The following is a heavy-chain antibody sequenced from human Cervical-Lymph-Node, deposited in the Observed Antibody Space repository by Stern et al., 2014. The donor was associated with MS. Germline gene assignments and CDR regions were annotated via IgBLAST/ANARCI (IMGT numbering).Heavy chain of an antibody. CDR3: ATSIAAEYFQH. Sequence: VQLVESGGGVVQPGRSLRLSCAASGFTFSSYAMHWVRQAPGKGLEWVAVISYDGSNKYYADSVKGRFTISRDNSKNTLYLQMNSLRAEDTAVYYCATSIAAEYFQHWGQGTLVTVSS. CDR2: ISYDGSNK. CDR1: GFTFSSYA. D-gene: IGHD6-6*01. V-gene: IGHV3-30*04. J-gene: IGHJ1*01.